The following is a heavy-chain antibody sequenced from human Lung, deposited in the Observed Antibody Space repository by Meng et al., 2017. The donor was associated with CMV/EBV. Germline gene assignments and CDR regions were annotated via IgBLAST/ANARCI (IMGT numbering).Heavy chain of an antibody. CDR2: IHYDTGET. D-gene: IGHD7-27*01. CDR1: GYTFAGHY. J-gene: IGHJ4*02. CDR3: ARDDNWGPDY. V-gene: IGHV1-2*02. Sequence: SVXVSCKTSGYTFAGHYLHWLRQAPGQVLEWMAWIHYDTGETNYAQNFHGRVTVTRDTSITTVYMELRSLRPDDTAMYYCARDDNWGPDYWGQGTLVTVSS.